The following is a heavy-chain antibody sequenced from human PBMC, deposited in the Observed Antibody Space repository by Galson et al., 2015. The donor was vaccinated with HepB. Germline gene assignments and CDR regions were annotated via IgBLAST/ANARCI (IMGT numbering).Heavy chain of an antibody. CDR1: GSSFTSYW. J-gene: IGHJ6*02. CDR3: ARRMGVHDYYYGMDV. CDR2: IYPGDSDT. V-gene: IGHV5-51*01. Sequence: QSGAEVKKPGESPKISCTGSGSSFTSYWNGWVRPMPGKGLECIGIIYPGDSDTSYRPSFQGQVTISADKSISTAYLQWSSLKASDTARYYCARRMGVHDYYYGMDVWAQGTTVTGAS. D-gene: IGHD3-10*01.